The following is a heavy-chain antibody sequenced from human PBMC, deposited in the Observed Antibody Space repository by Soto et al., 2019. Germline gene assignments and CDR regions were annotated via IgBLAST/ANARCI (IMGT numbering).Heavy chain of an antibody. CDR1: GGTFSSYA. CDR3: ARAPTNHYHYSNYVETAYYGMDV. CDR2: IIPIFGTA. D-gene: IGHD4-4*01. Sequence: ASVKVSCKASGGTFSSYAISWVRQAPGQGLEWMGGIIPIFGTANYAQKFQGRVTITADESTSTAYMELSSLRSEDTAVYYCARAPTNHYHYSNYVETAYYGMDVWGQGTTVTVSS. J-gene: IGHJ6*02. V-gene: IGHV1-69*13.